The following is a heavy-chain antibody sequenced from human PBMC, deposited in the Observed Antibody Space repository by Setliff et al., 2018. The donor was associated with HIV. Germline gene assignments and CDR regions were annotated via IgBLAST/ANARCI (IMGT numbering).Heavy chain of an antibody. CDR2: IYYSGST. CDR1: GGSISSSSYY. CDR3: ARTWWLRSNWFDP. J-gene: IGHJ5*02. V-gene: IGHV4-39*01. D-gene: IGHD5-12*01. Sequence: SETLSLTCTVSGGSISSSSYYWGWIRQPPGKGLEGIGSIYYSGSTYYNPSLKSRVTISVDTSKNQFSLKLSSVTAADTAVYYCARTWWLRSNWFDPWGQGTLVTVSS.